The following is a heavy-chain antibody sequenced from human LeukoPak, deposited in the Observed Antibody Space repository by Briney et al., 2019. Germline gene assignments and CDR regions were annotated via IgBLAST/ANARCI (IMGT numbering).Heavy chain of an antibody. CDR3: ARDHHRRLYDSQARDTFDL. CDR1: GFTFSSYW. CDR2: INSYGGNT. Sequence: QPGGSLRLSCAASGFTFSSYWMHWVRQAPGKGLVWVSRINSYGGNTFYADSVKGRFTISRDNAKNTLYLQMNSPRAEDTAVYYCARDHHRRLYDSQARDTFDLWGQGTMVTVSS. V-gene: IGHV3-74*01. J-gene: IGHJ3*01. D-gene: IGHD3-22*01.